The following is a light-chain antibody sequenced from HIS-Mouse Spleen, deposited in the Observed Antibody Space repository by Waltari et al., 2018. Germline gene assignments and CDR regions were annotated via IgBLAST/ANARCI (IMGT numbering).Light chain of an antibody. J-gene: IGLJ2*01. CDR3: QVWDSSSDHVV. CDR1: NIGSKI. CDR2: DDS. Sequence: SYVLTQPPSVSVAPGKTARITCGGNNIGSKIVPWYQQKPGQAPVLVVYDDSDRPSGIPGRFSGSNSGNTATLTISRVEAGDEADYYCQVWDSSSDHVVFGGGTKLTVL. V-gene: IGLV3-21*03.